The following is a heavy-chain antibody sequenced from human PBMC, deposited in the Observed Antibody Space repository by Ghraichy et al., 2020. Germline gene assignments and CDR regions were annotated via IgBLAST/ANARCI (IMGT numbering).Heavy chain of an antibody. CDR3: ARNTATVTFDGAFDI. CDR1: GGTFSSYA. Sequence: SVKVSCKASGGTFSSYAISWVRQAPGQGLEWMGGIIPIFGTANYAQKFQGRFTITADESTSTAYMELSSLRSEDTAVYYCARNTATVTFDGAFDIWGQGTMVTVSS. V-gene: IGHV1-69*13. J-gene: IGHJ3*02. CDR2: IIPIFGTA. D-gene: IGHD4-11*01.